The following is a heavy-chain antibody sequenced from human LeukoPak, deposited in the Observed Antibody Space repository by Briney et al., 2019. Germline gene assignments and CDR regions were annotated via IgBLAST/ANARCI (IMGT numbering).Heavy chain of an antibody. CDR2: IIPILGIA. Sequence: SVKVSCKASVGTFSSYAISWVRQAPGQGLEWMGRIIPILGIANYAQKFQGRVTITADKSTSTAYMELSSLRSEDTAVYYCASPSGGGRRIFDYWGQGTLVTVSS. J-gene: IGHJ4*02. CDR1: VGTFSSYA. D-gene: IGHD2-15*01. CDR3: ASPSGGGRRIFDY. V-gene: IGHV1-69*04.